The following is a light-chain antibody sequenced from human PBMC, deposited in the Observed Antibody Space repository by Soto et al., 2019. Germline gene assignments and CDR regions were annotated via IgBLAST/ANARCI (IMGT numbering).Light chain of an antibody. CDR1: QGISSY. CDR2: AAS. V-gene: IGKV1-8*01. Sequence: AIRMTQSPSSLSASTGDRVTITCRASQGISSYLAWYQQKPGKAPKLLIYAASILQSGVPSRFSGSGSGTDFTVTIRCLQSEDFATYYRQQYYSYPRTFGQGTKVESK. CDR3: QQYYSYPRT. J-gene: IGKJ1*01.